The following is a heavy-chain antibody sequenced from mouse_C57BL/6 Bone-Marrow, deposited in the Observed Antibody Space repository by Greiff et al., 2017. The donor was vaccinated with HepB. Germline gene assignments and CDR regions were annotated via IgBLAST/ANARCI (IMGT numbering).Heavy chain of an antibody. CDR2: IYPGSGST. J-gene: IGHJ2*01. CDR1: GYTFTSYW. D-gene: IGHD4-1*01. V-gene: IGHV1-55*01. Sequence: QVHVKQPGAELVKPGASVKMSCKASGYTFTSYWITWVKQRPGQGLEWIGDIYPGSGSTNYNEKFKSKATLTVDTSSSTAYMQLSSLTSEDSAVYYCARHSANWDLYYFDYWGQGTTLTVSS. CDR3: ARHSANWDLYYFDY.